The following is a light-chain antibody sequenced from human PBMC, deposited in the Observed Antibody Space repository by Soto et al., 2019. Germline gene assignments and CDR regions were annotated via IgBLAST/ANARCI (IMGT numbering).Light chain of an antibody. CDR3: CSYAGSTTSWM. J-gene: IGLJ3*02. CDR1: SSDVGSYNL. V-gene: IGLV2-23*01. Sequence: QSVLTQPASVSGSPGQSITISCTGTSSDVGSYNLVSWYQQHPGKAPKLMIYEGSKRPSGVSNRFSGSESANTASLTISGLQAEDEADYYCCSYAGSTTSWMFGGGTQLTVL. CDR2: EGS.